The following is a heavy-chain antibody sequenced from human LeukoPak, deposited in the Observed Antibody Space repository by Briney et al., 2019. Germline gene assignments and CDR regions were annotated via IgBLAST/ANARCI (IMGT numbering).Heavy chain of an antibody. CDR1: GFTFSDYY. J-gene: IGHJ4*02. V-gene: IGHV3-11*04. Sequence: GGSLRLSCAASGFTFSDYYMTWIRQAPGKGLAWVSYISNTGNTIYYADSVKGRFTISRDNAKNSLYLQMNSLRAENTAVYYCARGTSYGASGFDYWAREPWSPSPQ. CDR3: ARGTSYGASGFDY. CDR2: ISNTGNTI. D-gene: IGHD5-18*01.